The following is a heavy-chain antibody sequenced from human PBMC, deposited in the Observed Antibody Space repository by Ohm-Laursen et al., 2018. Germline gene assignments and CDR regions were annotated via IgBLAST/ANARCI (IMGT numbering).Heavy chain of an antibody. D-gene: IGHD5-18*01. Sequence: SVKVSCKASGGTFSSYAISWVRQAPGQGLEWMGGIIPIFGTANYAQKFQGRVTITADESTSTAYMELSSLRSEDTAVYYCARGGYSYGDPMPFDYWGQGTLVTVSS. V-gene: IGHV1-69*13. CDR1: GGTFSSYA. CDR2: IIPIFGTA. CDR3: ARGGYSYGDPMPFDY. J-gene: IGHJ4*02.